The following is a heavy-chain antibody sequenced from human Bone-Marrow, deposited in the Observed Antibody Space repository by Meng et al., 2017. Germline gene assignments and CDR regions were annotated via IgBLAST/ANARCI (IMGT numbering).Heavy chain of an antibody. CDR1: GFTFSSYA. V-gene: IGHV3-30*01. CDR3: ARVHFDY. Sequence: QVQLVWSGGGVVQPGRSLRLSCAASGFTFSSYAMHWVRQAPGKGLEWVAVISYDGSNKYYADSVKGRFTISRDNSKNTLYLQMNSLRAEDTAVYYCARVHFDYWGQGTLVTVSS. J-gene: IGHJ4*02. CDR2: ISYDGSNK.